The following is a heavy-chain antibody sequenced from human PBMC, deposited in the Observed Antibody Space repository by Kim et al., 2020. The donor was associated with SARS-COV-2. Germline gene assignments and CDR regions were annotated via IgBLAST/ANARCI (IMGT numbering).Heavy chain of an antibody. Sequence: ASVKVSCKASGYTFTGYYMHWVRQAPGQGLEWMGWINPNSGGTNYAQKFQGRVTMTRDTSISTAYMELSRLRSDDTAVYYCAKELGVPAAIDYYYYGMDVWGQGTTVTVSS. CDR3: AKELGVPAAIDYYYYGMDV. D-gene: IGHD2-2*02. CDR2: INPNSGGT. J-gene: IGHJ6*02. CDR1: GYTFTGYY. V-gene: IGHV1-2*02.